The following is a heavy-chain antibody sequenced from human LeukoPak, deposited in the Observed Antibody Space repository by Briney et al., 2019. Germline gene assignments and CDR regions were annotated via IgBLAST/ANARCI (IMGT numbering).Heavy chain of an antibody. D-gene: IGHD3-10*01. CDR1: GGSVSSGSYY. V-gene: IGHV4-61*01. CDR3: ARGGEDYGMDV. Sequence: PSETLSLTCTVSGGSVSSGSYYWSWIRQPPGKGLEWIGYIYYSGSTNYNPSLKSRVTISVDTSKNQFSLKLSSVTAADTAVYHCARGGEDYGMDVWGKGTTVTVSS. CDR2: IYYSGST. J-gene: IGHJ6*04.